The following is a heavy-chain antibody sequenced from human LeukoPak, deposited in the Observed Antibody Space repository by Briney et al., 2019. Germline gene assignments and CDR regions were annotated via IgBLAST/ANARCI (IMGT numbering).Heavy chain of an antibody. CDR1: GFTFSSYA. D-gene: IGHD2-2*01. Sequence: GGSLRLSCAASGFTFSSYAMSWVRQAPGKGLEWVSAISGSGGGTYYADSVKGRFTISRDNSKNTLYLQMNSLRAEDTAVYYCAKGNGVVVVPADNYYMDVWGKGTTVTVSS. CDR3: AKGNGVVVVPADNYYMDV. V-gene: IGHV3-23*01. CDR2: ISGSGGGT. J-gene: IGHJ6*03.